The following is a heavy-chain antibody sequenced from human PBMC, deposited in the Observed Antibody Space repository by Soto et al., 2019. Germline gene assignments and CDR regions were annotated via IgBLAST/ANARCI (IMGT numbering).Heavy chain of an antibody. CDR2: ISAHNGNT. CDR1: GYAFTTYG. J-gene: IGHJ4*02. Sequence: QVHLVQSGAEVKKPGASVKVSCKGSGYAFTTYGITWLRQAPGQGLEWMGWISAHNGNTNYAQKLQGRVTVTRDTSTSTAYMELRSLRSDDTAVYYCARVRYGDYWGQGALVTVSS. V-gene: IGHV1-18*01. D-gene: IGHD1-1*01. CDR3: ARVRYGDY.